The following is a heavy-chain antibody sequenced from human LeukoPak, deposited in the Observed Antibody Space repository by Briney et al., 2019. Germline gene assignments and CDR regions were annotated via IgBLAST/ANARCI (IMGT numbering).Heavy chain of an antibody. Sequence: PGGSLRLSCTASGFIFGDYAMSWVRQAPEKGLEGVAFIRSTAYGATTEYAASVKDRFTISRDDSKRIAYLQMNSLKTDDTAVYYCTRGVYQLLYFDYWGQGALVTVSS. CDR3: TRGVYQLLYFDY. CDR1: GFIFGDYA. D-gene: IGHD6-13*01. CDR2: IRSTAYGATT. J-gene: IGHJ4*02. V-gene: IGHV3-49*04.